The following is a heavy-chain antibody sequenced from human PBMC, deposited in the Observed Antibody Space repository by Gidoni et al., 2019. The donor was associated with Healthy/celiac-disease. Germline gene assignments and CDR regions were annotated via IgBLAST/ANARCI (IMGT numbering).Heavy chain of an antibody. CDR2: ISSSSSYI. Sequence: EVQLVESAGGLVKPGGSLRLSCAASGFTFSSYSMTWVRQAPGKGLEWVSSISSSSSYIYYADSVKGRFTISRDNAKNSLYLQRNSQRAEDTAVYYCARGVSGVAIDYWGQGTLVTVSS. V-gene: IGHV3-21*01. CDR3: ARGVSGVAIDY. D-gene: IGHD5-12*01. CDR1: GFTFSSYS. J-gene: IGHJ4*02.